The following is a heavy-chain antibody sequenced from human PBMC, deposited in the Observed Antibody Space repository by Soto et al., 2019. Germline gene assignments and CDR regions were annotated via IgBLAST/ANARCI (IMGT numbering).Heavy chain of an antibody. CDR2: IYHSGST. J-gene: IGHJ6*02. CDR1: GGSISSSNW. CDR3: ARAFHYCSSTSCSDYYYYYYGMDV. D-gene: IGHD2-2*01. V-gene: IGHV4-4*02. Sequence: SETLSLICAVSGGSISSSNWWSWVRQPPGKGLEWIGEIYHSGSTNYNPSLKSRVTISVDKSKNQFSLKLSSVTAADTAVYYCARAFHYCSSTSCSDYYYYYYGMDVWGQGTTVTVSS.